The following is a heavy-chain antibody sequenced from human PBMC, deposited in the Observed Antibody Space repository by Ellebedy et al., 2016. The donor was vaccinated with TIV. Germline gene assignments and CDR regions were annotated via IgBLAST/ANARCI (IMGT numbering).Heavy chain of an antibody. J-gene: IGHJ4*02. CDR3: ARWVVVAATPDY. CDR1: GGTFSSYA. V-gene: IGHV1-69*13. Sequence: ASVKVSCKASGGTFSSYAISWVRQAPGQGLEWMGGIIPIFGTANYAQKFQGRVTITADESTSTAYMELSSLRSEDTAVYYCARWVVVAATPDYWGQGTLVTVSS. CDR2: IIPIFGTA. D-gene: IGHD2-15*01.